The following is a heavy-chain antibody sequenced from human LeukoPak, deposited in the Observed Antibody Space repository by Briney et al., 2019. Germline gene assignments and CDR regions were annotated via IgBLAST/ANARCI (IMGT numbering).Heavy chain of an antibody. D-gene: IGHD3-22*01. CDR3: VRDYHYDYNGHSAGTRGFQH. V-gene: IGHV1-2*02. Sequence: ASVKVSCKASGYTFTGYYVHWVRQAPGQGLEWMGWINPNSGDTNYAQKFQGRVTMTSDTSITTAYMELSSLRSDDTAVYFCVRDYHYDYNGHSAGTRGFQHWGQGTLVTVSS. J-gene: IGHJ1*01. CDR1: GYTFTGYY. CDR2: INPNSGDT.